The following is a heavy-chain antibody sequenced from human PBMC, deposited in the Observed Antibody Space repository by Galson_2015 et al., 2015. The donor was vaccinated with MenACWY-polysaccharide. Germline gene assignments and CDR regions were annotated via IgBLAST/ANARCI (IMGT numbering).Heavy chain of an antibody. Sequence: SVKVSCKASGGTFDSYHIYWARQAPGQGLEWMGRIIPILGNPNYAQKFQGRVTITADKSSNTVYMELSRLRSEDTAIDYCARDRGILQLYVIDIWGQGTLVTVSS. J-gene: IGHJ3*02. D-gene: IGHD2-8*01. CDR2: IIPILGNP. V-gene: IGHV1-69*04. CDR3: ARDRGILQLYVIDI. CDR1: GGTFDSYH.